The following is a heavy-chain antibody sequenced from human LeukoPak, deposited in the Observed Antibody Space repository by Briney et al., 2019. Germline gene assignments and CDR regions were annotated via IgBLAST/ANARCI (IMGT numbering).Heavy chain of an antibody. CDR3: ANWGLGELLSGDY. J-gene: IGHJ4*02. V-gene: IGHV3-7*03. CDR1: GFSFSDAW. D-gene: IGHD3-16*01. Sequence: GGSLRLSCAASGFSFSDAWMSWVRQAPGKGLEWVANIKQDGSEKYYVGSVKGRFTISRDNAKNSLYLQMNSLRAEDTAVYYCANWGLGELLSGDYWGQGTLVTVSS. CDR2: IKQDGSEK.